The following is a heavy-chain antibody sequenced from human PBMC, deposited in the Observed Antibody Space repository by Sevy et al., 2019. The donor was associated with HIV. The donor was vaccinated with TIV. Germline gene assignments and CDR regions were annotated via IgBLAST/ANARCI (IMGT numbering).Heavy chain of an antibody. CDR3: ARGTYCGGDCYPYYFDY. Sequence: ASVKVSCKASGYTFTSYGISWVRQAAGQGLEWMGWISAYNGNTNYAQKLQGRVTMTTDTSTSTAYMELRSLRSDDTAVYCCARGTYCGGDCYPYYFDYWGQGTLVTVSS. V-gene: IGHV1-18*01. CDR2: ISAYNGNT. J-gene: IGHJ4*02. CDR1: GYTFTSYG. D-gene: IGHD2-21*02.